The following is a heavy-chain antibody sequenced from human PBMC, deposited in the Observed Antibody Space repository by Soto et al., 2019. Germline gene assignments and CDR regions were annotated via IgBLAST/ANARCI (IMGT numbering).Heavy chain of an antibody. CDR1: GASISGFY. CDR3: VRDGSKTLRDWFDP. D-gene: IGHD2-2*03. J-gene: IGHJ5*02. Sequence: SETLSLTXTVSGASISGFYWSWIRKSAGKGLEWIGRIYATGTTDYNPSLKSRVMMSVDTSKKQFSLKLRSVTAADTAVHYCVRDGSKTLRDWFDPWGQGISVTVSS. CDR2: IYATGTT. V-gene: IGHV4-4*07.